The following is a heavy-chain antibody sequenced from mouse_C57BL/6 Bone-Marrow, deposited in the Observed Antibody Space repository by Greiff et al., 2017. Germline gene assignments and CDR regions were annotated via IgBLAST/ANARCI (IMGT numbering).Heavy chain of an antibody. CDR1: GYTFTDYY. J-gene: IGHJ3*01. D-gene: IGHD1-1*01. Sequence: QVQLQQSGPELVKPGASVQISCKASGYTFTDYYINWVKQRPGQGLEWIGWIFPGSGSTYYNEKFKGKATLTVDKSSITAYMLLSSLTSEDSAVYFCARSRSSYPFAYWGQETLVTVSA. CDR2: IFPGSGST. V-gene: IGHV1-75*01. CDR3: ARSRSSYPFAY.